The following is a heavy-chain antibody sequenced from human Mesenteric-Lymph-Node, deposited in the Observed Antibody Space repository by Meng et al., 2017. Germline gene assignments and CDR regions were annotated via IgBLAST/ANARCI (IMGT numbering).Heavy chain of an antibody. CDR1: GYTLTSYG. Sequence: ASVKVSCKASGYTLTSYGISWVRQAPGQGLEWMGWISAYNGNTNYAQKFQGRVTMTRDTSISTAYMELSRLRSDDTAVYYCARGDITGTTDYWGQGTLVTVSS. D-gene: IGHD1-7*01. CDR2: ISAYNGNT. J-gene: IGHJ4*02. CDR3: ARGDITGTTDY. V-gene: IGHV1-18*01.